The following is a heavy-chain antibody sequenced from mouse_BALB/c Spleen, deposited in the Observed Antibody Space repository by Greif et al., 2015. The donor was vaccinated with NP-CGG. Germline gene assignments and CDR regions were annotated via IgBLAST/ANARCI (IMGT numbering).Heavy chain of an antibody. CDR1: GFTFTDYY. D-gene: IGHD1-1*01. Sequence: DVMLVESGGGLVQPGGSLRLSCATSGFTFTDYYMSWVRQPPGKALEWLGFIRNKANGYTTEYSASVKGRFTISRDNSQSILYLQMNTLRAEDSATYYCARERNYYGSRQTYAMDYWGQGTSVTVSS. V-gene: IGHV7-3*02. CDR2: IRNKANGYTT. J-gene: IGHJ4*01. CDR3: ARERNYYGSRQTYAMDY.